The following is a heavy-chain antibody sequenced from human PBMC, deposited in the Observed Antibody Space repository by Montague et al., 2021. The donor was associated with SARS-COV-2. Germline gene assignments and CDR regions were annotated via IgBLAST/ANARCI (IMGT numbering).Heavy chain of an antibody. CDR2: INRKGDST. CDR3: ARGFNYGPFDC. CDR1: TLTFDNYG. V-gene: IGHV3-20*04. J-gene: IGHJ4*02. Sequence: SLRLSCAASTLTFDNYGMSWVRRVPGKGLEWVSGINRKGDSTGYADSVRGRFTISRDNAKNSLYLQMNSLRGEDTAFYYCARGFNYGPFDCWGQGTLVTVS. D-gene: IGHD3-16*01.